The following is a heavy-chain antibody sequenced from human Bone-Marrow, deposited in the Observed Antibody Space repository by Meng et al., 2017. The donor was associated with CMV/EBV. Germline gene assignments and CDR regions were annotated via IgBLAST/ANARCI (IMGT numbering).Heavy chain of an antibody. CDR1: GFTFSSYW. Sequence: GESLKISCAASGFTFSSYWMHWVRQAPGKGLVWVSRINSDGSSTSYADSVKGRFTISRDNAKNTLYLQMNSLRAEDTAVYYCARGVSSNWGYLDYYYYGMDVWAQGTTVTVSS. D-gene: IGHD7-27*01. J-gene: IGHJ6*02. CDR3: ARGVSSNWGYLDYYYYGMDV. CDR2: INSDGSST. V-gene: IGHV3-74*01.